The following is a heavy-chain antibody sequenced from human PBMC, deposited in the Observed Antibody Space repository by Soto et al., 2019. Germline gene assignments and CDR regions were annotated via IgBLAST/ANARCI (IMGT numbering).Heavy chain of an antibody. CDR3: ARDLWFGIPMGDNWFDP. CDR1: GDSVSSNSAA. Sequence: PSQTLSLTCAISGDSVSSNSAAWNWIRQSPSRGLEWLGRTYYRSKWYNDYAVSVKSRITINPDTSKNQFSLQLNSVTPEDTAVYYCARDLWFGIPMGDNWFDPWGQGTLVTVSS. CDR2: TYYRSKWYN. D-gene: IGHD3-10*01. V-gene: IGHV6-1*01. J-gene: IGHJ5*02.